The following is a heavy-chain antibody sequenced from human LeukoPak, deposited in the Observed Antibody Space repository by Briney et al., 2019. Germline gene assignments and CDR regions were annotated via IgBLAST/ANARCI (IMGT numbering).Heavy chain of an antibody. J-gene: IGHJ4*02. CDR2: INPHSGGT. D-gene: IGHD3-9*01. CDR3: ARGGTDISFY. Sequence: ASVKVSRKASEYTFTGYYLHWVRQAPGQGLEWMGWINPHSGGTNYAQKFQGRVTMTRDTSISTAYMELSRLRSDDTAVYYCARGGTDISFYWGQGTLVTVSS. CDR1: EYTFTGYY. V-gene: IGHV1-2*02.